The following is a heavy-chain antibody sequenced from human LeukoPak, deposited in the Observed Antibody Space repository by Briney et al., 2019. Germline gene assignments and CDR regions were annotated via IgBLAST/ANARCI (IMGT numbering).Heavy chain of an antibody. Sequence: GGSLRLSCVASGFTVRTYAMTWVRQAPGKGLEWVAVIWYDGSNKYYADSVKGRFTISRDNSKNTLYLQMNSLRAEDTAVYYCARDADGYCSGGSCFNWFDPWGQGTLVTVSS. CDR2: IWYDGSNK. CDR1: GFTVRTYA. D-gene: IGHD2-15*01. CDR3: ARDADGYCSGGSCFNWFDP. V-gene: IGHV3-33*07. J-gene: IGHJ5*02.